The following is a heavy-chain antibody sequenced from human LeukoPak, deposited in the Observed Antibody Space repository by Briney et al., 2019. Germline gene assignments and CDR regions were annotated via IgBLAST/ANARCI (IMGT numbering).Heavy chain of an antibody. J-gene: IGHJ4*02. CDR2: MNPNSGNT. CDR1: GYTFTSYD. V-gene: IGHV1-8*01. Sequence: ASVKASCKASGYTFTSYDINWVRQATGQGLEWMGWMNPNSGNTGYAQKFQGRVTMTRNTSTSTAYMELRSLRSDDAAVYYCARDRITIFGVVTHFDYWGQGTLVTVSS. CDR3: ARDRITIFGVVTHFDY. D-gene: IGHD3-3*01.